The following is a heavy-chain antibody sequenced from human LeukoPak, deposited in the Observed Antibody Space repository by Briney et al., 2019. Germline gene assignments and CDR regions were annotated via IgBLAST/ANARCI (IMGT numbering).Heavy chain of an antibody. D-gene: IGHD1-26*01. CDR1: GGSFSGYY. V-gene: IGHV4-34*01. Sequence: PSETLSLTCAVYGGSFSGYYWSWIRQPPGKGLEWIGEINHSGSTNYNPSLKSRVTISVDTSKNQFSLKLSSVTAADTAVYYCARGRVGATADIWGQGTMVTVSS. CDR3: ARGRVGATADI. CDR2: INHSGST. J-gene: IGHJ3*02.